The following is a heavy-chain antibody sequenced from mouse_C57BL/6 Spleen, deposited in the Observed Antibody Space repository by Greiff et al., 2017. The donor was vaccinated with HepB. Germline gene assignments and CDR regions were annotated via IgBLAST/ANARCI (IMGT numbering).Heavy chain of an antibody. V-gene: IGHV1-81*01. CDR1: GYTFTSYG. CDR3: VRIYYYGSRLEVFDY. D-gene: IGHD1-1*01. J-gene: IGHJ2*01. Sequence: VKLMESGAELARPGASVKLSCKASGYTFTSYGISWVKQRTGQGLEWIGEIYPRSGNTYYNEKFKGKATLTADKSSSTAYMELRSLTSEDSAVYFCVRIYYYGSRLEVFDYWGQGTTLTVSS. CDR2: IYPRSGNT.